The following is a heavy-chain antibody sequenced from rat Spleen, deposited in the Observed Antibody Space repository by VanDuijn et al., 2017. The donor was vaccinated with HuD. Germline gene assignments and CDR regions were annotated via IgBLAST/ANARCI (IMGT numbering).Heavy chain of an antibody. Sequence: EVQLVESGGGLVQPGRSLTLSCAASGFTFSDFAMAWVRQAPKEGLEGVATIIYDGSRTYYRDSVKGRFTISRDNAKSTLYLQMDSLRTEDTATYYCAVAGYGYWGQGVMVTVSS. D-gene: IGHD4-3*01. V-gene: IGHV5-17*01. CDR2: IIYDGSRT. J-gene: IGHJ2*01. CDR1: GFTFSDFA. CDR3: AVAGYGY.